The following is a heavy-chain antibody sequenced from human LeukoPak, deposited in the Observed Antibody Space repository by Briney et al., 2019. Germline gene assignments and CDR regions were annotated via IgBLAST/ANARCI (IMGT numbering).Heavy chain of an antibody. D-gene: IGHD6-19*01. CDR2: IYYSGST. V-gene: IGHV4-59*08. CDR1: GFTISSSY. J-gene: IGHJ4*02. CDR3: AALRIAVAGTFDY. Sequence: SETLSLTCTVSGFTISSSYWSWIRQPPGKGLEWIGYIYYSGSTNYNPSFKSRVAISVGTSKNQFSLKLSSVTAADTAVYHGAALRIAVAGTFDYWVRGTLVTVST.